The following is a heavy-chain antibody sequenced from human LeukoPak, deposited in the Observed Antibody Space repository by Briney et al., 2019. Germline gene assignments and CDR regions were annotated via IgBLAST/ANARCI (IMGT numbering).Heavy chain of an antibody. CDR1: GGSINSYY. J-gene: IGHJ4*02. Sequence: SETLSLTCTVSGGSINSYYWSWIRQPPGKGLEWIGYIYYIQSTNYNPSLKSRVTISVDTSTNQFSLKLSSVTAADTAVYYCARSTWGRNWNYWGQGTLVTVSS. V-gene: IGHV4-59*01. CDR2: IYYIQST. CDR3: ARSTWGRNWNY. D-gene: IGHD3-16*01.